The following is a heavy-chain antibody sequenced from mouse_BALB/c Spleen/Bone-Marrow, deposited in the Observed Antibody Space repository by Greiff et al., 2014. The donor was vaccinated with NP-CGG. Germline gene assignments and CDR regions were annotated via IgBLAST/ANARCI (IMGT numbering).Heavy chain of an antibody. CDR3: ARGGYGGSPFDY. CDR1: GYTFTDYA. V-gene: IGHV1-67*01. Sequence: QVHVKQSGPELVRPGVSVKISCKGSGYTFTDYAMHWVKQSHAKSLEWIGVISTYSGNTNYNQKFKGKATMTVDKSSSTAYMEPARLTSKDSAIYYCARGGYGGSPFDYWGQGTTLTVSS. CDR2: ISTYSGNT. J-gene: IGHJ2*01. D-gene: IGHD1-1*01.